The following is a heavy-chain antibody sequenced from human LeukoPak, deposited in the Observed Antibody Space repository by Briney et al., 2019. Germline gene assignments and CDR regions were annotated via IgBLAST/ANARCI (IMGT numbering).Heavy chain of an antibody. D-gene: IGHD2-15*01. J-gene: IGHJ4*02. CDR1: GVFIGSGGY. Sequence: SETLSLTCAVSGVFIGSGGYWSWVRQPPGKGLEWIGQIFYIGSAHYNPSFESRVIMSIDNSRNQLSLRFNSVTAADTAVYYCARHGSYSLAFWGQGALVTVSS. V-gene: IGHV4-4*02. CDR3: ARHGSYSLAF. CDR2: IFYIGSA.